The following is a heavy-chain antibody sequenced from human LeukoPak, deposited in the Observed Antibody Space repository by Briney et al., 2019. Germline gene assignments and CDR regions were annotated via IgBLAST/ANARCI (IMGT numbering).Heavy chain of an antibody. CDR2: INHSGST. Sequence: SETLSLTCAVYGGSFSGYYWSWIRQPPGKGLEWIGEINHSGSTNYNPSLKSRVIISVDTSKNQFSLKLSSVTAADTAVYYCASSPFSGIRRKPIHWYFDLWGRGTLVTVSS. D-gene: IGHD3-10*01. CDR1: GGSFSGYY. V-gene: IGHV4-34*01. J-gene: IGHJ2*01. CDR3: ASSPFSGIRRKPIHWYFDL.